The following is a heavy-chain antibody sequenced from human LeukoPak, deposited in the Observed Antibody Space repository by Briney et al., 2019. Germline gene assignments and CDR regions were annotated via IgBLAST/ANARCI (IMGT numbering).Heavy chain of an antibody. CDR3: ARGDGSGSGRWFDP. V-gene: IGHV4-30-2*01. Sequence: SQTLSLTCTVSGASISSGTYSWSWIRQPPGAGLEWIGYIYHTGSTYYNPSLKGRVTISVDRSKNQFSLNLNFVTAADTALYYCARGDGSGSGRWFDPWGQGTLITVSS. CDR1: GASISSGTYS. J-gene: IGHJ5*02. CDR2: IYHTGST. D-gene: IGHD3-10*01.